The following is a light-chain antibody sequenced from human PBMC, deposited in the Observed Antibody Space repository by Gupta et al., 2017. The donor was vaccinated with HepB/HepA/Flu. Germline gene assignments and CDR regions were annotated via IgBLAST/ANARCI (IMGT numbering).Light chain of an antibody. J-gene: IGLJ2*01. CDR1: SSDVGGYNY. Sequence: SALTQPPSASASPGQSVTISCTGTSSDVGGYNYVSWYQQHPGKAHKLMIYEVTRRPAGVPDRFSGSKAGNTASLTVSGLQAEDDADYYCSSYAGSNNVVFGGGTKLTVL. CDR2: EVT. V-gene: IGLV2-8*01. CDR3: SSYAGSNNVV.